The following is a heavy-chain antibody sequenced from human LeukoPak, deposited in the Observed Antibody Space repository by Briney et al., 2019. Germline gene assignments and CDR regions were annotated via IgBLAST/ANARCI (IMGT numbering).Heavy chain of an antibody. J-gene: IGHJ6*02. D-gene: IGHD2-2*01. CDR2: ISGSCGST. CDR1: GFTFSSYA. CDR3: AKDLRYCSSTSCYLVYYYYYGMDV. V-gene: IGHV3-23*01. Sequence: GGSLRLSCAASGFTFSSYAMSWVRQAPGKGLKWVSAISGSCGSTYYAASVKGRFTISRDNSKNTLYLQMNSLRAEDTAVYYCAKDLRYCSSTSCYLVYYYYYGMDVWGQGTTVTVSS.